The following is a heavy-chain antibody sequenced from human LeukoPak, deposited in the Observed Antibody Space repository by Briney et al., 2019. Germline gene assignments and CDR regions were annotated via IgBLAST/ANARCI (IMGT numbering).Heavy chain of an antibody. CDR2: IIPILGIA. J-gene: IGHJ5*02. D-gene: IGHD6-13*01. Sequence: ASVKVSCKASGGTVSSYAISWVRQAPGQGLEWMGRIIPILGIANYAQKFQGRVTITADKSTSTAYMERSSLRSEDTAVYYCALFTAAGGPKVGFDPWGQGTLVTVSS. CDR3: ALFTAAGGPKVGFDP. V-gene: IGHV1-69*04. CDR1: GGTVSSYA.